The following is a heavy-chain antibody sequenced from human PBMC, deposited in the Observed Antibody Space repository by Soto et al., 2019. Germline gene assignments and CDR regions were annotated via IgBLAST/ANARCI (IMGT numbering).Heavy chain of an antibody. CDR3: AKDSIPYSSSYDLDH. CDR1: GFSFSGFA. J-gene: IGHJ4*02. V-gene: IGHV3-23*01. Sequence: EVQLLESGGGLVQPGGSLRLSCVASGFSFSGFAMSWVRQAPGKGLVWVSSITGTGVSIYYADSVRGRFTLSRDNSKNTLYLQMSSLRAEDTARYYCAKDSIPYSSSYDLDHWGRGALVTVSS. D-gene: IGHD6-6*01. CDR2: ITGTGVSI.